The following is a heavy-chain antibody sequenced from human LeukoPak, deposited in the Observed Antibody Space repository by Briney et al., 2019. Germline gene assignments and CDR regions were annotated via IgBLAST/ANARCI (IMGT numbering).Heavy chain of an antibody. Sequence: ASVKVACKTSGYRFTDDYVHWVRQAPGQGLEWMGWINPDTDFTNYAPKFRGRVIMTRDTSISTAYMEVRRLTFDDTAIYYCAPTSEAYTSNWSVWGQGTLVTVSP. V-gene: IGHV1-2*02. J-gene: IGHJ4*02. CDR2: INPDTDFT. CDR3: APTSEAYTSNWSV. CDR1: GYRFTDDY. D-gene: IGHD3-16*01.